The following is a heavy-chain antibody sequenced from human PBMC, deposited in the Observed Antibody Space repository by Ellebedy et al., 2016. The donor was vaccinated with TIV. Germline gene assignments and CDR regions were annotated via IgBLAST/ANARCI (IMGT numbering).Heavy chain of an antibody. D-gene: IGHD3-10*01. Sequence: GESLKISCAASGFTFSDYSMNWVRQAPGKGLEWVSYLRSSSSTMYYADSVKGRFTISRDDAENSLYLQMNSLGDEDTAVYYCARDRGIDGGFDPWGQGALVTVSS. CDR1: GFTFSDYS. V-gene: IGHV3-48*02. J-gene: IGHJ5*02. CDR3: ARDRGIDGGFDP. CDR2: LRSSSSTM.